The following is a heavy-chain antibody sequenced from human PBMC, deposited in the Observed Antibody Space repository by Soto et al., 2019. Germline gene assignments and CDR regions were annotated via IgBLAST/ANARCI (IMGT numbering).Heavy chain of an antibody. CDR2: ISAYNGNT. D-gene: IGHD3-22*01. V-gene: IGHV1-18*01. CDR3: ARDHFTYYYDSSGPLNFDP. J-gene: IGHJ5*02. Sequence: ASVKVSCKASGYTFTSYGISWVRQAPGQGLEWMGWISAYNGNTNYAQKLQGRVTMTTDTSTSTAYMELRSLRSDDTAVYYCARDHFTYYYDSSGPLNFDPWGQGTLVTVSS. CDR1: GYTFTSYG.